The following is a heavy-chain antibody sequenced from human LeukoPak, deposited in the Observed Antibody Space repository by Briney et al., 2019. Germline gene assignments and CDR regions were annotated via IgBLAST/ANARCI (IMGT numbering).Heavy chain of an antibody. J-gene: IGHJ4*02. CDR1: GGSISSSSYY. CDR2: IYYSGST. V-gene: IGHV4-39*07. Sequence: SETLSLTCTVSGGSISSSSYYWGWIRQPPGKGLEWIGSIYYSGSTYYNPSLKSRVTISVDTSKNQFSLKLSSVTAADTAVYHCASYGRRDYEVYWGQGTLVTVSS. CDR3: ASYGRRDYEVY. D-gene: IGHD4-17*01.